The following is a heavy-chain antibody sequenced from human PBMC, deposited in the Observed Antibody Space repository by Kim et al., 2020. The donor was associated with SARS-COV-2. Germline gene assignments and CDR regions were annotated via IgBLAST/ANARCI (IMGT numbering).Heavy chain of an antibody. Sequence: KFQGRVTITRDTSASTAYMELSSLRSEDTAVYYCARSRVRCSSTSCYFDYWGQGTLVTVSS. D-gene: IGHD2-2*01. CDR3: ARSRVRCSSTSCYFDY. J-gene: IGHJ4*02. V-gene: IGHV1-3*01.